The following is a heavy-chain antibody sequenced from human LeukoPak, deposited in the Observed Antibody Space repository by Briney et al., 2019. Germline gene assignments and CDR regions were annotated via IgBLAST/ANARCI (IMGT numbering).Heavy chain of an antibody. CDR2: IWYDGSNE. Sequence: PGGSLRLSCVASGFIFSNYGMHWVRQAPGKGLEWVAVIWYDGSNEYYADSVKGRFTISRDTSKNTLYLQMYSLRAEDTAVYYCARAYYYDVSVTPDYWGQGTLVTVSS. V-gene: IGHV3-33*01. D-gene: IGHD3-22*01. CDR1: GFIFSNYG. J-gene: IGHJ4*02. CDR3: ARAYYYDVSVTPDY.